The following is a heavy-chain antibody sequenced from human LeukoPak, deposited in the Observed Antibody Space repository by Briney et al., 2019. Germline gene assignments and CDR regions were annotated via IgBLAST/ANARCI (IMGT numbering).Heavy chain of an antibody. CDR3: ASRAWYYYDSSGSKLYYYYMDV. CDR1: GGSISSYY. V-gene: IGHV4-59*08. Sequence: PSETLSLTCTVSGGSISSYYWSWIRQPPGKGLEWSRYIYYSGSTNYNSSLKSRVTISVDTSKIHLSLQLRSVTAADTAVYYCASRAWYYYDSSGSKLYYYYMDVWGKGTTVTVSS. J-gene: IGHJ6*03. CDR2: IYYSGST. D-gene: IGHD3-22*01.